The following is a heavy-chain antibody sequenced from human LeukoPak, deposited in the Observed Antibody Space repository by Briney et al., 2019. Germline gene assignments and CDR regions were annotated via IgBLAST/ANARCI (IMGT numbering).Heavy chain of an antibody. V-gene: IGHV3-23*01. CDR2: ISGSGGST. Sequence: GGSLRLSCAASGFTFSSYAMSWVRQAPGKGLEWVSAISGSGGSTYYADSVKGRFTISRDNAKNSLYLQMNSLRAEDTAVYYCARDDGYGWWGYYWGQGTLVTVSS. D-gene: IGHD6-19*01. CDR1: GFTFSSYA. J-gene: IGHJ4*02. CDR3: ARDDGYGWWGYY.